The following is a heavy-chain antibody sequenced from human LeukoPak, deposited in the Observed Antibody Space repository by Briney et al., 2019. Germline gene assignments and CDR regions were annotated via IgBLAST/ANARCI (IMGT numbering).Heavy chain of an antibody. Sequence: LSLTCAVYGGSFSGYYWSWIRQAPGKGLEWVSYISSSGSTIYYADSVKGRFTISRDNAKNSLYLQMNSLRAEDTAVYYCATSYCGGDCYSSPFDYWGQGTLVTVSS. J-gene: IGHJ4*02. D-gene: IGHD2-21*02. CDR2: ISSSGSTI. CDR3: ATSYCGGDCYSSPFDY. CDR1: GGSFSGYY. V-gene: IGHV3-11*01.